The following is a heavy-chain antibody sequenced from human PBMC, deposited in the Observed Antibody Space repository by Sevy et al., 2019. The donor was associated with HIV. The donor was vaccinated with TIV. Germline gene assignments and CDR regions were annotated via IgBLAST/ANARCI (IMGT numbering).Heavy chain of an antibody. Sequence: GGSLRLSCAASGFTFSSYDMSWVRQAPGKGLEWVSGISPTGGTTHYAESVKGRFIISRDNSKKTLFLQMNSLRAEDTALYYCAKDLEQQLGPYYWGQGTQVTVSS. D-gene: IGHD6-13*01. J-gene: IGHJ4*02. CDR3: AKDLEQQLGPYY. CDR1: GFTFSSYD. V-gene: IGHV3-23*01. CDR2: ISPTGGTT.